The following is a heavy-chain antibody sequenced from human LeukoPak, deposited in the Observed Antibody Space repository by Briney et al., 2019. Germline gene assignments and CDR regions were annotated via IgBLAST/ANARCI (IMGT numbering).Heavy chain of an antibody. J-gene: IGHJ4*02. Sequence: SETLSLTCTVSGGSISSYYWSSIRQPPGRGLEWIGYIYYSGSTNYNPSLKSRVTISVDTSKNQFSLKLSSVTAADTAMYYCASTPNYYDTSGIFDYWGQGTLVTVSS. D-gene: IGHD3-22*01. CDR1: GGSISSYY. V-gene: IGHV4-59*01. CDR3: ASTPNYYDTSGIFDY. CDR2: IYYSGST.